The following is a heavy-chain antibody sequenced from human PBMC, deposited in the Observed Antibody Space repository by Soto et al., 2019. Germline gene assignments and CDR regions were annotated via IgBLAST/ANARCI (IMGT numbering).Heavy chain of an antibody. CDR3: ARLPYYYGSGSQRDY. D-gene: IGHD3-10*01. V-gene: IGHV4-39*01. CDR1: GGSISSSSYY. J-gene: IGHJ4*02. CDR2: IYYSGST. Sequence: QLQLQESGPGLVKPSETLSLTCTVSGGSISSSSYYWGWIRQPPGKGLEWIGSIYYSGSTYYNPSLKSRVTISVDTSKNQFSLKLSSVTAADTAVYYCARLPYYYGSGSQRDYWGQGTLVTVSS.